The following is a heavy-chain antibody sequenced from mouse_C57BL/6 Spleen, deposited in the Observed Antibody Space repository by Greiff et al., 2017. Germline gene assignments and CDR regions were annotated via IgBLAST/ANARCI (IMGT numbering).Heavy chain of an antibody. D-gene: IGHD2-5*01. CDR3: ATSYYSNYVWFAY. V-gene: IGHV5-17*01. CDR1: GFTFSDYG. Sequence: EVKLVESGGGLVKPGGSLKLSCAASGFTFSDYGMHWVRQAPEKGLEWVAYISSGSSTIYYADTGKGRFTISRDNAKNTLFLQMTSLRSEDTAMYYCATSYYSNYVWFAYWGQGTLVTVSA. J-gene: IGHJ3*01. CDR2: ISSGSSTI.